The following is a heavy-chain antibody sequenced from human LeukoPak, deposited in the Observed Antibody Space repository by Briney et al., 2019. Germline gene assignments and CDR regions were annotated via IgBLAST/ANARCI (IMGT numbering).Heavy chain of an antibody. Sequence: ASVKVSCKASGYTFTSYDINWVRQATGQGLEWMGWMNPNSGNTGYEQKFQGRVTMTRNTSISTAYMELSSLRSEDTAVYYCARARRVVYSVAARYYYMDVWGKGTTVTVSS. V-gene: IGHV1-8*01. CDR2: MNPNSGNT. D-gene: IGHD5/OR15-5a*01. CDR3: ARARRVVYSVAARYYYMDV. CDR1: GYTFTSYD. J-gene: IGHJ6*03.